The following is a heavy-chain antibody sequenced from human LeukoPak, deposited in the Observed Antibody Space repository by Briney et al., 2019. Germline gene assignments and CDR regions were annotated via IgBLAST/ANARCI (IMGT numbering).Heavy chain of an antibody. J-gene: IGHJ4*02. Sequence: GGSLRLSCAASGFTFSSYAVSWVRQAPGKGLEWVSAISGSGGSTYYADSVKGRFTISRDNSKNTLYLQMNSLGAEDTAVYYCAKEIDCSGGSCQDYWGQGTLVTVSS. V-gene: IGHV3-23*01. CDR2: ISGSGGST. D-gene: IGHD2-15*01. CDR3: AKEIDCSGGSCQDY. CDR1: GFTFSSYA.